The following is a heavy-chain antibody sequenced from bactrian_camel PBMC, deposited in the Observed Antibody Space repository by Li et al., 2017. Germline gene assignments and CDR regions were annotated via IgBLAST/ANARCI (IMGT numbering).Heavy chain of an antibody. CDR3: AAGEGRSYCSGPFTYHDFGR. J-gene: IGHJ6*01. D-gene: IGHD2*01. CDR1: GYGSRENY. V-gene: IGHV3S54*01. Sequence: HVQLVESGGGSVQAGGSLRLSCVSSGYGSRENYMGWFRQPPGKEREGVAAIYSEGGTTYYSDSVKGRFTISQDNAKNTLYLQMNSVKPEDSGMYYCAAGEGRSYCSGPFTYHDFGRWGQGTQVTVS. CDR2: IYSEGGTT.